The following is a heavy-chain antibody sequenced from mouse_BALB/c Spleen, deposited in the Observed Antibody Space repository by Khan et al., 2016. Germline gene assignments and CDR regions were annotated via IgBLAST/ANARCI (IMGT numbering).Heavy chain of an antibody. J-gene: IGHJ4*01. V-gene: IGHV3-2*02. CDR2: ISYSGST. Sequence: EVQLQESGPGLVKPSQSLSLTCTVTGYSITSDYAWNWIRQFPGNKLEWMGYISYSGSTSYNPSLKSRISITRDTSKNQLFLQLNSVTTEDTATYYCARSEDGGSQYYYAMGYWGQGTSVTVSS. CDR1: GYSITSDYA. CDR3: ARSEDGGSQYYYAMGY. D-gene: IGHD1-1*02.